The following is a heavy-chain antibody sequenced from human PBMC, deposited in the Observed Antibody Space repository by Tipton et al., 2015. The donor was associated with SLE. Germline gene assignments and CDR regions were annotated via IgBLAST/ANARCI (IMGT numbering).Heavy chain of an antibody. Sequence: TLSLTCTVSGGSISGGSYYWSWIRQPAGKGLEWIGRIFARGSTNYNPSLNSRVTISVDTSKNQFSLKLSSVTAADTAVYYCAREATAIEVRYYYHYYMDVWGKGTTVTISS. CDR2: IFARGST. CDR3: AREATAIEVRYYYHYYMDV. J-gene: IGHJ6*03. V-gene: IGHV4-61*02. D-gene: IGHD5-18*01. CDR1: GGSISGGSYY.